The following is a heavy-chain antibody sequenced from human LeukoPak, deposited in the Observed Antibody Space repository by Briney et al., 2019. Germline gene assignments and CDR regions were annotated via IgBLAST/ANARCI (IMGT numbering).Heavy chain of an antibody. CDR1: GGSISSSDYY. Sequence: SQTLSLTCTLSGGSISSSDYYWTWIRHHPGKGLEWIGYIYYSGSTNYNPSLKSRVTISVDTSKNQFSLKLTSVTAADAAVYYCARHVQETTIVTPLYYFDYWGQGTLVTVSS. J-gene: IGHJ4*02. CDR2: IYYSGST. V-gene: IGHV4-30-4*08. CDR3: ARHVQETTIVTPLYYFDY. D-gene: IGHD5-18*01.